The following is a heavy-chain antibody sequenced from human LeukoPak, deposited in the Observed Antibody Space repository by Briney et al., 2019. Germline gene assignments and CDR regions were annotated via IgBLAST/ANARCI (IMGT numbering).Heavy chain of an antibody. D-gene: IGHD2-2*01. CDR3: AKGPRDAAKSNWYFAL. CDR1: GFTFDDYA. J-gene: IGHJ2*01. Sequence: GGSLRLSCAASGFTFDDYAMHWVRQAPGKGLEWVSGISWNSGSIGYADSVKGRFTISRDNAKNSLYLQMNSLRAEDTALYYCAKGPRDAAKSNWYFALWGRGTLVTVSS. V-gene: IGHV3-9*01. CDR2: ISWNSGSI.